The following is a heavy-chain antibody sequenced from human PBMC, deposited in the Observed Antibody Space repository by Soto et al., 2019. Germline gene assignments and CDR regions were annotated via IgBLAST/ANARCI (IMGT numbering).Heavy chain of an antibody. CDR2: INSDGSST. Sequence: GGSLRLSCAASGFTFSSYWMHWVRQAPGKGLVWVSRINSDGSSTSYADSVKGRFTISRDNAKNTLYLQMNSLRAEDTAVYYCARDDYDFWSGSHYYYYGMDVWDQGTTVTVSS. J-gene: IGHJ6*02. V-gene: IGHV3-74*01. D-gene: IGHD3-3*01. CDR3: ARDDYDFWSGSHYYYYGMDV. CDR1: GFTFSSYW.